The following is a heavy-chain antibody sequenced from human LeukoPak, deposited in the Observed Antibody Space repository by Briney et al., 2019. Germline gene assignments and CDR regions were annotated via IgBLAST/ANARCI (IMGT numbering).Heavy chain of an antibody. CDR1: TLSVSYNY. J-gene: IGHJ4*02. D-gene: IGHD5-24*01. Sequence: PGGSLRLSCAASTLSVSYNYMNWVRQAPGKGLEWVALLFASGKTYYADSVKGRFTISRDNAKNTLYLQMNSLRAEDTAVYYCAKQMAVDYFDYWGQGTLVTVSS. CDR2: LFASGKT. V-gene: IGHV3-66*02. CDR3: AKQMAVDYFDY.